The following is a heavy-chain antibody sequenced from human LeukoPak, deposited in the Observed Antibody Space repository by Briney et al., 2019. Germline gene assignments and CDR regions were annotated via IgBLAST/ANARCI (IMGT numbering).Heavy chain of an antibody. Sequence: SETLSLTCTVSGGSVSDNYWSWIRQSPGKGLEWIGYIYYSGSTNYNPSLKSRVTISVDTSKNQFSLKLSSVTAADTAVYYCARDLAAGWWFDPWGQGTLVTVSS. V-gene: IGHV4-59*02. D-gene: IGHD6-13*01. CDR2: IYYSGST. CDR3: ARDLAAGWWFDP. CDR1: GGSVSDNY. J-gene: IGHJ5*02.